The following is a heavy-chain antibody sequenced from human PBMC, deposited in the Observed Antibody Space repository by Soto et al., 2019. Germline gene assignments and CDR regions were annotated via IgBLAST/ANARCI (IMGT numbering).Heavy chain of an antibody. CDR3: SRGGQQQLNA. Sequence: VQLVESGGGLVKPGGSLRLSCAASGFTFSDYHMTWIRQAPGKGLEWVSYISTTSTSTNSAYSVKGRLTISRDHAKNSLYLQMNSLRAEDTDVYYCSRGGQQQLNAWGQGTLVTVSS. CDR2: ISTTSTST. D-gene: IGHD6-13*01. CDR1: GFTFSDYH. J-gene: IGHJ5*02. V-gene: IGHV3-11*05.